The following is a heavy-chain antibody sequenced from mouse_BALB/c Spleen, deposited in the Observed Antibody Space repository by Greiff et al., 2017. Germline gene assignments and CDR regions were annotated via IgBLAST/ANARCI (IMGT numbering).Heavy chain of an antibody. Sequence: EVQVVESGGGLVQPGGSRKLSCAASGFTFSSFGMHWVRQAPEKGLEWVAYISSGSSTIYYADTVKGRFTISRDNPKNTLFLQMTSLRSEDTAMYYCARSSGNWYYFDYWGQGTTLTVSS. J-gene: IGHJ2*01. V-gene: IGHV5-17*02. CDR2: ISSGSSTI. CDR1: GFTFSSFG. D-gene: IGHD2-1*01. CDR3: ARSSGNWYYFDY.